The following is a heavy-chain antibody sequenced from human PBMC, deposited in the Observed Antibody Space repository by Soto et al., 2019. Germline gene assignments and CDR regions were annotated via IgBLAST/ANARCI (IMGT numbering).Heavy chain of an antibody. CDR3: ARVTGSSSWYYYYGVDV. CDR1: GDSVSSNSAA. D-gene: IGHD6-13*01. V-gene: IGHV6-1*01. Sequence: SQTLSLTCAISGDSVSSNSAAWSWIRQSPSRGLEWLGMTYYRSKWYNDYAVSVESRITINPDTSKNQFSLQLSSVTPEDTAVYYCARVTGSSSWYYYYGVDVWGQGTTVTVSS. J-gene: IGHJ6*02. CDR2: TYYRSKWYN.